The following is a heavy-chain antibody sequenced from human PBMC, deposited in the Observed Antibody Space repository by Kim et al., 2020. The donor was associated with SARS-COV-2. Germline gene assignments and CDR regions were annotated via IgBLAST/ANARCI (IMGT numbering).Heavy chain of an antibody. J-gene: IGHJ4*02. CDR2: FGGSDGRT. CDR1: GFTFSRHA. CDR3: AEPGAGTYND. Sequence: GGSLRLSCVASGFTFSRHAMSWVRQAPGKGLEWVSAFGGSDGRTYYADSVKGRFTISRDNSKNTVYLQMNSLRAEDTAIYFCAEPGAGTYNDWGQGTLVTVSS. V-gene: IGHV3-23*01. D-gene: IGHD3-10*01.